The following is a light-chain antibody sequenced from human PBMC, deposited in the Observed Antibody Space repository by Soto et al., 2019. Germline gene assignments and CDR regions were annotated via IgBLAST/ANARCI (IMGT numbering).Light chain of an antibody. J-gene: IGKJ4*01. CDR1: QSVGNN. V-gene: IGKV3-15*01. CDR3: QQYRNWPLT. CDR2: GAS. Sequence: EIVMTQSPGTLSVSPGERATLSCRASQSVGNNLAGYGQKCAQALRVLIYGASTRATGIPARFSGSGSGTEFTLTIASLQSDDFAVYLCQQYRNWPLTFGGGTKVEIK.